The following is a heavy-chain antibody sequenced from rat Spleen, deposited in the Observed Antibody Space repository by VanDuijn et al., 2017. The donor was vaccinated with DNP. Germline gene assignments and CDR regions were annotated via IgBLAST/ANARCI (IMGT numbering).Heavy chain of an antibody. V-gene: IGHV5-25*01. CDR3: AKGGDYGGFDY. Sequence: EVQLVESGGGLVQPGRSLKLSCAASGFTFSDYYMAWVRQAPTKGLEWVASITGGSGTTSYPDSVKGRFTISRDDAKNTLSLQMNSLRSEDTASYYCAKGGDYGGFDYWGQGVMVTVSS. CDR2: ITGGSGTT. CDR1: GFTFSDYY. D-gene: IGHD1-11*01. J-gene: IGHJ2*01.